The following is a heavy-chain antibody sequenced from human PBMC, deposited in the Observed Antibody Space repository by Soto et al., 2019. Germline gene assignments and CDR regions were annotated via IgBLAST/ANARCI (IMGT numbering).Heavy chain of an antibody. V-gene: IGHV1-46*01. CDR3: ARDPGDGYSWANFFDY. J-gene: IGHJ4*02. CDR1: GYTFTSYY. CDR2: INPSGGST. Sequence: ASVKVSCKASGYTFTSYYMHCVRQAPGQGLEWMGIINPSGGSTSYAQKFQGRVTMTRDTSTSTVYMELSSLRSEDTAVYYCARDPGDGYSWANFFDYWGQGTLVTVSS. D-gene: IGHD2-21*01.